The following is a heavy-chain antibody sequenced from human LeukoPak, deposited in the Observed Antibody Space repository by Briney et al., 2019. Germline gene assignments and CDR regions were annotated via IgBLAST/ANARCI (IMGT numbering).Heavy chain of an antibody. J-gene: IGHJ5*02. CDR2: INHSGST. CDR3: ARGLRDSSGWWGWFDP. Sequence: SETLSLTCAVYGGSFSNYYWSWIRQPPRKGLEWIGEINHSGSTTYNTSLKTRVTISVDTSKNQFSLKLTSVTAADTAMYYCARGLRDSSGWWGWFDPWGQGTLVTVSS. D-gene: IGHD6-19*01. CDR1: GGSFSNYY. V-gene: IGHV4-34*01.